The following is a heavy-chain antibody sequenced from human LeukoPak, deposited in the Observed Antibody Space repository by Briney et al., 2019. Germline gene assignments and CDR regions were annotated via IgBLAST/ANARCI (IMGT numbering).Heavy chain of an antibody. V-gene: IGHV1-18*01. CDR2: ISAYNGNT. Sequence: ASVKVSCKASGYTFTSYGISWVRQAPGQGLEWMGWISAYNGNTNYAQKLQGRVTMTTDTSTSTAYMELRSLRSDDTAVYYCARRAYGSGSYYNVPTFDYWGQGTLVTVSS. CDR3: ARRAYGSGSYYNVPTFDY. D-gene: IGHD3-10*01. J-gene: IGHJ4*02. CDR1: GYTFTSYG.